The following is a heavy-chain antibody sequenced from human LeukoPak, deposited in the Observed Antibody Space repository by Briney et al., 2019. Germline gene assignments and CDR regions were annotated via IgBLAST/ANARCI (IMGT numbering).Heavy chain of an antibody. CDR3: ARGLDYYDSSGYYPDYYGMDV. CDR2: INPNSGGT. J-gene: IGHJ6*02. CDR1: GYTFTGYY. Sequence: GASVKVSCKASGYTFTGYYMHWVRQAPGQGLEWMGWINPNSGGTNYAQKFQGRVTMTRDTSISTAYMELSRLRSDDTAVYYCARGLDYYDSSGYYPDYYGMDVWGQGTTVTVSS. V-gene: IGHV1-2*02. D-gene: IGHD3-22*01.